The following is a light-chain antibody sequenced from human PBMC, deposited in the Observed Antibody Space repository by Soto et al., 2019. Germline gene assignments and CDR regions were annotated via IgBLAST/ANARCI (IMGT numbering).Light chain of an antibody. CDR1: HNVDTS. CDR2: EAS. V-gene: IGKV3-11*01. J-gene: IGKJ4*01. Sequence: DIVLTQSPGTLSLSPGERASLSCRASHNVDTSLAWYQQRPGRAPRLLVSEASRRAAGIPARFSGSGSGTDFTLTINGLEPEDVAVYYCQQRYNWPLTFGAGTRVEI. CDR3: QQRYNWPLT.